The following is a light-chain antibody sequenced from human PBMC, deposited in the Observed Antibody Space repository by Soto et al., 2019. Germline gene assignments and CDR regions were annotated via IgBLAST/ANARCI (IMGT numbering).Light chain of an antibody. CDR3: QQYGGSSLYT. CDR2: GAS. CDR1: QSVSSSY. V-gene: IGKV3-20*01. Sequence: EIVLTQSPGTLSLSPGERVTLSCRASQSVSSSYLGWYQQKPGQAPRLLIYGASSRATGTPDRFSGSGSGTDFTLTISRLDPEDFAVYYCQQYGGSSLYTFGQGTKLEIK. J-gene: IGKJ2*01.